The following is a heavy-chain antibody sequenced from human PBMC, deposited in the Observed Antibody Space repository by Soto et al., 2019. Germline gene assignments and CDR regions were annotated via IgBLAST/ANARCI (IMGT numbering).Heavy chain of an antibody. V-gene: IGHV4-4*07. CDR2: IYSSGNT. CDR1: GGTVSGYY. D-gene: IGHD3-3*01. J-gene: IGHJ5*02. CDR3: ARAQRFSDWFDP. Sequence: XATLSLSCSVPGGTVSGYYWTWIRQPAGKGLEWIGRIYSSGNTKYNPSLQSRVTMSLDTSNNQFSLRLTSVTAADTAVYYCARAQRFSDWFDPWDQGTLVTVSS.